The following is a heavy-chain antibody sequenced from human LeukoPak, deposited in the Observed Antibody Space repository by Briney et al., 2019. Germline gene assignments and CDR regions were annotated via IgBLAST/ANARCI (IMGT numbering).Heavy chain of an antibody. CDR1: GFTVSTNY. D-gene: IGHD2-2*01. J-gene: IGHJ4*02. CDR3: TTSRIVPGYCSSTSCQDY. V-gene: IGHV3-15*01. Sequence: GGSLRLSCAASGFTVSTNYMSWIRQAPGKGLEWVGRIKSKTDGGTTDYAAPVKGRFTISRDDSKNTLYLQMNSLKTEDTAVYYCTTSRIVPGYCSSTSCQDYWGQGTLVTVSS. CDR2: IKSKTDGGTT.